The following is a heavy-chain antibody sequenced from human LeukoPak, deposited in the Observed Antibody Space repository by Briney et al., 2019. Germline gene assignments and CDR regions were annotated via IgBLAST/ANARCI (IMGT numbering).Heavy chain of an antibody. CDR2: ISSSSSYI. CDR1: GFTLSDYW. Sequence: GGSLRLSCVASGFTLSDYWMHWVRQAPGKGLEWVSSISSSSSYIYYADSVKGRFTISRDNAKNSLYLQMNSLRAEDTAVYYCARFGLGGPDAFDIWGQGTMVTVSS. D-gene: IGHD3/OR15-3a*01. V-gene: IGHV3-21*01. J-gene: IGHJ3*02. CDR3: ARFGLGGPDAFDI.